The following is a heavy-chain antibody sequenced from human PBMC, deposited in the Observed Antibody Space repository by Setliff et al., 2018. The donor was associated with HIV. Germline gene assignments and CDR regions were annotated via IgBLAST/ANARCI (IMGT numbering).Heavy chain of an antibody. V-gene: IGHV4-39*01. Sequence: PSETLSLTCNVSGGSIRSSSYYWGWNRQPPGKGLEWIGSIYYRVNTYYNPSLKSRVTISVDTSKNQFSLKLTSVTAADTAVYYCARQYGAVKSVVTVVAKYFPHWGQGTLVTVSS. CDR2: IYYRVNT. CDR1: GGSIRSSSYY. J-gene: IGHJ1*01. CDR3: ARQYGAVKSVVTVVAKYFPH. D-gene: IGHD2-21*02.